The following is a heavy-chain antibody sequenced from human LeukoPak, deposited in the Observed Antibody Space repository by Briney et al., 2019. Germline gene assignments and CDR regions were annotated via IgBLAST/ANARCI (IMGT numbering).Heavy chain of an antibody. V-gene: IGHV1-69*04. CDR1: RGTFSSYA. J-gene: IGHJ3*02. D-gene: IGHD3-22*01. CDR2: IIPILGIA. Sequence: GASVKVSCKPSRGTFSSYAISWGRQAPGQGREWMGRIIPILGIANYAQKFQGRVTINADKSTSAVYVELSSLRSEDTAVYYCATRSGRDSSQTAFDIWGQGTMVTVSS. CDR3: ATRSGRDSSQTAFDI.